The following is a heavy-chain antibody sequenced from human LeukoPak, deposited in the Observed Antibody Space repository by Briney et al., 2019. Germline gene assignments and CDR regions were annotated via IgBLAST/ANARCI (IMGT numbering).Heavy chain of an antibody. Sequence: PSETLSLTCAVYGGSFSGYYWSCIRQPPGKGLEWIGEVNHSGSTNYNPSLKSRVTISVDTSKNQFSLKLSSVTAADTAVYYCARVLPASYYDSSGYYYDYWGQGTLVTVSS. CDR2: VNHSGST. CDR1: GGSFSGYY. CDR3: ARVLPASYYDSSGYYYDY. V-gene: IGHV4-34*01. J-gene: IGHJ4*02. D-gene: IGHD3-22*01.